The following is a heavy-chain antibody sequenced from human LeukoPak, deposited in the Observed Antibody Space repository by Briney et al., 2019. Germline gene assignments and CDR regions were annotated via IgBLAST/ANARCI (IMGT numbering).Heavy chain of an antibody. Sequence: SETLSLTCTVSGGSISSHYWSWIRQPPGKGLEWIGYIYYSGSTNYNPSLKSRVTISVDTSKNQFSLKLSSVTAADTAVYYCAGSYYYGSGLLDYWGQGTLVTVSS. CDR1: GGSISSHY. J-gene: IGHJ4*02. CDR2: IYYSGST. D-gene: IGHD3-10*01. V-gene: IGHV4-59*11. CDR3: AGSYYYGSGLLDY.